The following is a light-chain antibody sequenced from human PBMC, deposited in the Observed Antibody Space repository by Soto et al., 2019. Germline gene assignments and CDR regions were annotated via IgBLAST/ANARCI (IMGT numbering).Light chain of an antibody. J-gene: IGKJ2*01. CDR1: QSVRSN. CDR2: GAS. V-gene: IGKV3-15*01. CDR3: QQYDTYYT. Sequence: EIVMTQSPATLSVSPGERATLSCRASQSVRSNLAWYQQRPGQAPRLLIYGASTRATGVPARFSGSGSGTDFTLTISSLQSEDFATYYCQQYDTYYTFGQGTKVDIK.